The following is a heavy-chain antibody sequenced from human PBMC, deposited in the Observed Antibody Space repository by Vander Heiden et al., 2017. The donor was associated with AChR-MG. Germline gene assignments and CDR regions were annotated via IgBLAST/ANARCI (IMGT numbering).Heavy chain of an antibody. CDR1: GFTVSSNY. V-gene: IGHV3-53*02. J-gene: IGHJ4*02. CDR3: AREGIAAAGTEKVDY. D-gene: IGHD6-13*01. CDR2: IYSGGST. Sequence: EVQLVETGGGLIQPGGSLRLSCAASGFTVSSNYMSWVRQAPGKGLEWVSVIYSGGSTYSADSVKGRFTISRDNSKNTLYLQMNSLRAEDTAVYYCAREGIAAAGTEKVDYWGQGTLVTVSS.